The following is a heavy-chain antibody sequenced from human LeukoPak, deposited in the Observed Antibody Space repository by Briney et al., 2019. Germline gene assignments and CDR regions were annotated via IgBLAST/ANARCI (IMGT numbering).Heavy chain of an antibody. Sequence: GGSLRLSCAASGFTFDDYAMHWVRQAPGKGLEWVSGISWNSGSIGYADSVKGRFTISRDNAKNSLYLQMNSLRAEDTALYYCAKDIGWGFGEFDYWGQGTLVTVSS. CDR3: AKDIGWGFGEFDY. CDR1: GFTFDDYA. V-gene: IGHV3-9*01. D-gene: IGHD3-10*01. J-gene: IGHJ4*02. CDR2: ISWNSGSI.